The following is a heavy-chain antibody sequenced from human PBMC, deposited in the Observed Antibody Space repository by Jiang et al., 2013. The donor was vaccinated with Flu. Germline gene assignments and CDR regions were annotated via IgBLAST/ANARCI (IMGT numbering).Heavy chain of an antibody. Sequence: LLKPSETLSLTCAVYGGSFSGYYWSWIRQPPGKGLEWIGEINHSGSTNYNPSLKSRVTISVDTSKNQFSLKLSSVTAADTAVYYCARVRIFGVVITHYYYGMDVWAKGHGHRLL. CDR3: ARVRIFGVVITHYYYGMDV. CDR1: GGSFSGYY. D-gene: IGHD3-3*01. J-gene: IGHJ6*04. CDR2: INHSGST. V-gene: IGHV4-34*01.